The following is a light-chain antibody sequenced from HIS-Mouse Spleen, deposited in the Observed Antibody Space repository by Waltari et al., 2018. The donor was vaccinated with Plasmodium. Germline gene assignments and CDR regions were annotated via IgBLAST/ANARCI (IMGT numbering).Light chain of an antibody. J-gene: IGLJ3*02. V-gene: IGLV3-9*01. CDR3: QVWDSSTV. Sequence: SYEPTQPLSVSVALGPTARLTCGGNTLGSKNVHWYQQKPGQAPVLVINRDSNRPSGIPERCSGSNSGNTANLTISRAQAGDEADYYCQVWDSSTVFGGGTKLTVL. CDR1: TLGSKN. CDR2: RDS.